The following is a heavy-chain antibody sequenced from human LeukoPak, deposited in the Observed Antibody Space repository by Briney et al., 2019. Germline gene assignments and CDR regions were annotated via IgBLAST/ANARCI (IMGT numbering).Heavy chain of an antibody. D-gene: IGHD6-19*01. J-gene: IGHJ4*02. V-gene: IGHV4-39*07. Sequence: SETLSLTCTVSGGSISSSSYYWGWIRQPPGKGLEWIGSIYYSGSTYYNPSLKSRVTISVDTSKNQCSLKLSSVTAADTAVYYCARGVAVAGRGDYWGQGTLVTVSS. CDR1: GGSISSSSYY. CDR3: ARGVAVAGRGDY. CDR2: IYYSGST.